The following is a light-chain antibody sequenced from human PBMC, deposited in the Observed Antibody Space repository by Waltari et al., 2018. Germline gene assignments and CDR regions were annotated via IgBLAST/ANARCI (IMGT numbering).Light chain of an antibody. V-gene: IGLV1-47*02. J-gene: IGLJ2*01. CDR2: TND. CDR3: AAWDDTLSAVV. CDR1: SPKIGISY. Sequence: QPVPTQPPSTSGTPRPRATISCSGTSPKIGISYLYWYQHLPGTAPKPLIYTNDQRPSGVPDRFSGSKSGTSASLAISGLQSDDESDYFCAAWDDTLSAVVFGGGTKLTVL.